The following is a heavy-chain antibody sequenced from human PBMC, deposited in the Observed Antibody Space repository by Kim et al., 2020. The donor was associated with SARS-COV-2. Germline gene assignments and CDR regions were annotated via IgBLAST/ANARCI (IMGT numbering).Heavy chain of an antibody. CDR2: IYPGDSDT. Sequence: GESLKISCKGSGYTFTNYWIGWVRQMPGKGLECMGIIYPGDSDTRYSPSFQGQVSISVDKSINIAYLHWSSLKASDTAIFYCARLDGGSNRGGFDIWGQGTKVTVSS. J-gene: IGHJ3*02. V-gene: IGHV5-51*01. D-gene: IGHD2-15*01. CDR1: GYTFTNYW. CDR3: ARLDGGSNRGGFDI.